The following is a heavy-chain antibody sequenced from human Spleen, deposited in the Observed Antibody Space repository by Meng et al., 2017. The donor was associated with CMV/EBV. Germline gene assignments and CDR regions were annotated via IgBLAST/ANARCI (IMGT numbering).Heavy chain of an antibody. V-gene: IGHV4-39*07. Sequence: GSLRLSCTVSGAPITSKTYFWDWIRQPPGKGLEWIGSISYGGSTYYNSSLKSRVTISVDTSKNQFSLKLNSVTAADTAVYYCARDYSSSSKGMDVWGQGTTVTVSS. CDR2: ISYGGST. CDR1: GAPITSKTYF. D-gene: IGHD6-6*01. J-gene: IGHJ6*02. CDR3: ARDYSSSSKGMDV.